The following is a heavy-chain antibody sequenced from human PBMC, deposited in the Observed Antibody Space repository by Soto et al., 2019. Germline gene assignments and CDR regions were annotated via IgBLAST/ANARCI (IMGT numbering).Heavy chain of an antibody. CDR3: ARGPSCGGDCYLFDY. CDR2: INTGGGRT. V-gene: IGHV1-46*01. CDR1: GYTFTSYY. Sequence: QVQLVQSAAAVTKPGASVKLSCKASGYTFTSYYIHWVRQAPGQGLEWVAMINTGGGRTKNAQMFEDRVTMTTDTSTGTFDMELSSLTSADTAVYYCARGPSCGGDCYLFDYWGQGTLVTVSS. D-gene: IGHD2-21*02. J-gene: IGHJ4*02.